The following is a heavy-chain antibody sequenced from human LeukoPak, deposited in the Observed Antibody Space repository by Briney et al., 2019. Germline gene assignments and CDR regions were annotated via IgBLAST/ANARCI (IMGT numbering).Heavy chain of an antibody. V-gene: IGHV3-7*01. CDR3: ARDYDHYYGSGSYLYYFDY. J-gene: IGHJ4*02. CDR2: IKEAGSEK. CDR1: GFTFSNYW. D-gene: IGHD3-10*01. Sequence: GGSLRLSCAASGFTFSNYWMSWVRQAPGKGLEFMANIKEAGSEKYYVDSVKGRFTISRDNAKNSLSLQMNSLRAEDTAVYYCARDYDHYYGSGSYLYYFDYWGQGTLVTVSS.